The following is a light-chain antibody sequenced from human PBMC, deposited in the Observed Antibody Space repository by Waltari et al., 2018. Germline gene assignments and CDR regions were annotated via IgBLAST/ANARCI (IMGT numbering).Light chain of an antibody. CDR1: QTVGSSF. CDR2: RAS. J-gene: IGKJ1*01. CDR3: QQHGTLPAT. V-gene: IGKV3-20*01. Sequence: EIVLTQSPGTPSLSPGERVTLSCRASQTVGSSFASWYQQKPRQPPRLIICRASRGATGTPDRFSGSGSGTDFSLTISRLAPEDFAVYYCQQHGTLPATFGQGTKLEIK.